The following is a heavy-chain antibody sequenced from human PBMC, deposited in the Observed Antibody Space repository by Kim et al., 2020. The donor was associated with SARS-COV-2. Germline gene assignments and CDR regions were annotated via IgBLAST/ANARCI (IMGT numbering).Heavy chain of an antibody. D-gene: IGHD6-19*01. V-gene: IGHV3-30*18. CDR3: AKDEFNSGRGPFDH. Sequence: GGSLRLSCAASGFIFNNYAMHWVRQAPARGLEWVAVISYDGINQYYADSVKGRFTISRDSSEKTVYLQMHSLRVEDTGVYYCAKDEFNSGRGPFDHWGQG. CDR2: ISYDGINQ. J-gene: IGHJ4*02. CDR1: GFIFNNYA.